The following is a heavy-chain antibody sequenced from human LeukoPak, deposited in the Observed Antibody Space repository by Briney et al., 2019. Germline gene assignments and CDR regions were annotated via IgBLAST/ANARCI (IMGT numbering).Heavy chain of an antibody. Sequence: PSETLSLTCTVSGGSISSYYWSWIRQPPGKGLEWIGYIYYSGSTSYNPSLKSRGTISVNPSKNQFSLKLSSVTAADTAVYYCARDLDDYGAFDIWGQGAMVTVSS. J-gene: IGHJ3*02. CDR1: GGSISSYY. V-gene: IGHV4-59*01. D-gene: IGHD4-17*01. CDR2: IYYSGST. CDR3: ARDLDDYGAFDI.